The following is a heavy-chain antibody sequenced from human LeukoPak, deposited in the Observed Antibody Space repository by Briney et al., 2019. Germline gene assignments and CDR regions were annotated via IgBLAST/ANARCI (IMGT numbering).Heavy chain of an antibody. V-gene: IGHV4-59*08. J-gene: IGHJ5*02. CDR2: IDYTGTT. CDR3: ARNRNSAVLTRMWFDP. D-gene: IGHD2-2*01. CDR1: GGSISSYS. Sequence: SETLPLTCTVSGGSISSYSWSWIRQVPGMGLEYIGKIDYTGTTNYNPSLKSRVTISIDTSKNQFSLSLSSATAADTAVYYCARNRNSAVLTRMWFDPWGRGTLVTVSS.